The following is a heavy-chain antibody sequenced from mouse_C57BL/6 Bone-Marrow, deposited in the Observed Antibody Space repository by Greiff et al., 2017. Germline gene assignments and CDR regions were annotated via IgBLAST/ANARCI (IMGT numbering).Heavy chain of an antibody. D-gene: IGHD2-5*01. Sequence: VQLKESGAELVRPGASVTLSCTASGFNIKDDYMHWVKQRPEQGLEWIGWIDPENGDTEYASKFQGKATITADTSSNTAYLQLSSLTSEDTAVYYCTTGSNYDFDYWGQGTTLTVSS. CDR2: IDPENGDT. CDR3: TTGSNYDFDY. J-gene: IGHJ2*01. V-gene: IGHV14-4*01. CDR1: GFNIKDDY.